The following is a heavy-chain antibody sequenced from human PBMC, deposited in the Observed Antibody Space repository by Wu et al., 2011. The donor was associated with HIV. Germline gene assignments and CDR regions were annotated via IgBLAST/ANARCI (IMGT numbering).Heavy chain of an antibody. Sequence: GYTFTSYDINWVRQALDKGVEWMGIINPSGGSTSYAQKFQGRVTMTRDTSTSTVYMELSSLRSEDTAVYYCARDPYTTSFYYYYYMDVWGKGTTVTVSS. D-gene: IGHD6-6*01. CDR1: GYTFTSYD. J-gene: IGHJ6*03. V-gene: IGHV1-46*01. CDR2: INPSGGST. CDR3: ARDPYTTSFYYYYYMDV.